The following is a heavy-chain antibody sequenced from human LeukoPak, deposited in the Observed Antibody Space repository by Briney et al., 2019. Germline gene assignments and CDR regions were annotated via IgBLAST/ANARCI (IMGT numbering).Heavy chain of an antibody. CDR1: GGSISSYY. V-gene: IGHV4-59*08. D-gene: IGHD3-22*01. CDR3: ARRYSYSSRPDY. Sequence: SETLSLTCTVSGGSISSYYWSWIRQPPGKGLEWIGYIYYSGSTNYNPSLKSRVTISVDTSKNQFSLKLSSVTAADAAVYYCARRYSYSSRPDYWGQGTLVTVSA. CDR2: IYYSGST. J-gene: IGHJ4*02.